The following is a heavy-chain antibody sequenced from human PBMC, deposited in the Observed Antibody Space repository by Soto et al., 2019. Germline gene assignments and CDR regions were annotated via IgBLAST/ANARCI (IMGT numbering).Heavy chain of an antibody. V-gene: IGHV4-30-2*01. Sequence: QLQLQESGSGLVKPSQTLSLTCAVSGGSISGTTYSWSWIRQPPGKGLEWIGYIYDSGNTYYNPSLKSKFSISVDTSKNLRSRKLSSVTAAHTAAYYCATRQSAAAAHSIFNYWGQAALVTVSS. J-gene: IGHJ4*02. D-gene: IGHD2-2*01. CDR3: ATRQSAAAAHSIFNY. CDR1: GGSISGTTYS. CDR2: IYDSGNT.